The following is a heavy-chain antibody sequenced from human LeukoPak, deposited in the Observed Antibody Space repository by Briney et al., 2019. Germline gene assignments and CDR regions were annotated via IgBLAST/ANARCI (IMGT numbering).Heavy chain of an antibody. V-gene: IGHV3-48*03. CDR2: ISVRAATI. CDR1: GFDLGHYE. Sequence: GGSLRLSCAASGFDLGHYEVNWVRQAPGKGLEWIAHISVRAATIYYGDSVKGRFTISRDNAKNSLYLQMNSLRAEDTAVYYCARDPVYCSSTSCSPLDYGMDVWGQGTTVTVSS. J-gene: IGHJ6*02. CDR3: ARDPVYCSSTSCSPLDYGMDV. D-gene: IGHD2-2*01.